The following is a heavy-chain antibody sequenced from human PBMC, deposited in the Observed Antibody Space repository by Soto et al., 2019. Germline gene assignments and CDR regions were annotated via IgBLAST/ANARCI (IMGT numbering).Heavy chain of an antibody. CDR3: ARLYTGGIELDD. CDR1: GGSISSSSYY. D-gene: IGHD2-2*02. V-gene: IGHV4-39*01. J-gene: IGHJ4*02. CDR2: IYYSGST. Sequence: PSETLSLTCTVSGGSISSSSYYWGWIRQPPGKGLEWIGSIYYSGSTYYNPSLKSRVTISVDTSKNQFSLKLSSVTAADTAVYYCARLYTGGIELDDWGQGTLVTVSS.